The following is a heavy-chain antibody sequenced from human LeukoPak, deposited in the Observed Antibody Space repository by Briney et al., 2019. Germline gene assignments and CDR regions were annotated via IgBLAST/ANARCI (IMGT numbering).Heavy chain of an antibody. D-gene: IGHD2-15*01. Sequence: GASVKVSCKASGFPFTSYAIHWVRQAPGQRLEWMGWVNADNSNTKYSQEFQGRVTITRDTSASTAYMDLNSLRSEDTAVYYCARSPRYCSGGSCYSGGDYWGQGTLVTVSS. CDR2: VNADNSNT. CDR3: ARSPRYCSGGSCYSGGDY. J-gene: IGHJ4*02. CDR1: GFPFTSYA. V-gene: IGHV1-3*03.